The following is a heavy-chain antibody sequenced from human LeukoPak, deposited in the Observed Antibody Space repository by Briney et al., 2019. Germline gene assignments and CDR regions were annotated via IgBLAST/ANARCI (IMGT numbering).Heavy chain of an antibody. CDR2: ISGSGGST. V-gene: IGHV3-23*01. D-gene: IGHD3-22*01. Sequence: GGSLRLSCAASVFTFSCYAMSWVRQAPGKVVEWVSAISGSGGSTYYADSVKGRFTISRDNSKNTLYLQMNSLRAEDTAVYYCGVIGYDSSGWGQGTLVTVSS. CDR1: VFTFSCYA. CDR3: GVIGYDSSG. J-gene: IGHJ4*02.